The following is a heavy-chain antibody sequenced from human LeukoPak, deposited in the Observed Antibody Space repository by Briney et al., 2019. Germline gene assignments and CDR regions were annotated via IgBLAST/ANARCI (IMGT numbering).Heavy chain of an antibody. D-gene: IGHD6-19*01. V-gene: IGHV3-30-3*01. Sequence: GGSLRLSCTASTFTFSTYAMHWVRQAPGKGLGWVAAISYDGTNKYYADAVKGGINIFRDNFKNTVYEQMSNVSDDDTAIYNGSLDRGGSGWYYLDYWGQGTLVTVSS. CDR3: SLDRGGSGWYYLDY. J-gene: IGHJ4*02. CDR1: TFTFSTYA. CDR2: ISYDGTNK.